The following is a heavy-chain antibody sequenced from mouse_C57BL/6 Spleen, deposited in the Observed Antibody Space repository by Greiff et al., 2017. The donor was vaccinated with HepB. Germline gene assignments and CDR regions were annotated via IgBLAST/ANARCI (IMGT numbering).Heavy chain of an antibody. V-gene: IGHV1-76*01. D-gene: IGHD2-5*01. CDR2: IYPGSGNT. Sequence: VQLQQSGAELVRPGASVKLSCKASGYTFTDYYINWVKQRPGQGLEWIARIYPGSGNTYYNEKFKGKATLTAEKSSSTAYMQLSSLTSEDSAVYFCARGNSNQFYCDYWGQGTTLTVSS. CDR3: ARGNSNQFYCDY. CDR1: GYTFTDYY. J-gene: IGHJ2*01.